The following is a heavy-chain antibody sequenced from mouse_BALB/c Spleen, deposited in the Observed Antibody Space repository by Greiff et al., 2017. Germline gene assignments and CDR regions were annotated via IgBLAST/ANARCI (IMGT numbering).Heavy chain of an antibody. CDR3: ARALNYYGSAFDY. V-gene: IGHV2-6-7*01. J-gene: IGHJ2*01. CDR2: IWGDGST. Sequence: VKLMESGPGLVAPSQSLSITCTVSGFSLTGYGVNWVRQPPGKGLEWLGMIWGDGSTDYNSALKSRLSISKDNSKSQVFLKMNSLQTDDTARYYCARALNYYGSAFDYWGQGTTLTVSS. CDR1: GFSLTGYG. D-gene: IGHD1-1*01.